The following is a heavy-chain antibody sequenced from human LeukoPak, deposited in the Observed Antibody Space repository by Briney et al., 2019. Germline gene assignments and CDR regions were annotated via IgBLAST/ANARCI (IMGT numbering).Heavy chain of an antibody. CDR1: GFTFSSYA. Sequence: GGSLRLSCAASGFTFSSYAMHWVRQAPGKGLEWVAVISYDGSNKYYADSVKGRFTISRDNSKNTLYLQMNSLRAVDTAVYYCARDPGVRGQYGMDVWGQGTTVTVSS. V-gene: IGHV3-30-3*01. D-gene: IGHD3-10*01. CDR2: ISYDGSNK. CDR3: ARDPGVRGQYGMDV. J-gene: IGHJ6*02.